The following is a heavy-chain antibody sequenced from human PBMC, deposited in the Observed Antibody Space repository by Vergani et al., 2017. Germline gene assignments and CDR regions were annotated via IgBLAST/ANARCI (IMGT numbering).Heavy chain of an antibody. CDR1: GFSFSGYW. V-gene: IGHV3-7*03. CDR3: TTSLNYDFWSGYYLSYYYYMDV. J-gene: IGHJ6*03. CDR2: IKQDASEE. D-gene: IGHD3-3*01. Sequence: EVQLVESGGGLVQPGGSLRLSCAASGFSFSGYWMSWVRQAPGKGLEWVANIKQDASEEYYVDSVRGRFTISRDDSKNTLYLQMNSLKTEDTAVYYCTTSLNYDFWSGYYLSYYYYMDVWGKGTTVTVSS.